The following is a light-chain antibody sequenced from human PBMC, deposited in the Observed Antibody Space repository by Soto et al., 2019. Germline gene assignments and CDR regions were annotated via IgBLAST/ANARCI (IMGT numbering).Light chain of an antibody. V-gene: IGKV1-33*01. CDR1: QVISNY. CDR2: DIS. Sequence: DIQMTQSASSLSASVGDRVTITCPARQVISNYLNWYQQKPGKAPKLLIYDISTLEIGVPSRFSGSGSGTDFTFTITGLQPEDIATYYCQQYENLPYTFGQGTKLE. J-gene: IGKJ2*01. CDR3: QQYENLPYT.